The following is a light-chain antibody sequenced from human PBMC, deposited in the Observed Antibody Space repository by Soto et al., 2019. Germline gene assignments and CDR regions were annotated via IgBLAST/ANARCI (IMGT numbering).Light chain of an antibody. CDR2: EVS. CDR3: SSYAGSNRVV. Sequence: QSALTQPPSASGSPGQSVTISCTGTSSDVGGYNYVSWYQHHPGKAPKLMISEVSKRPSGVPDRFSGSKSGNTASLTVSGLQAEDEAHYYCSSYAGSNRVVFGGGTKLPS. V-gene: IGLV2-8*01. J-gene: IGLJ2*01. CDR1: SSDVGGYNY.